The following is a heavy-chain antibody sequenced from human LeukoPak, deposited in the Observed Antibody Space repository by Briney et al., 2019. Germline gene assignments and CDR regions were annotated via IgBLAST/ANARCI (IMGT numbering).Heavy chain of an antibody. V-gene: IGHV4-38-2*01. CDR1: GYSISSGHY. CDR3: AGFTPAVDY. J-gene: IGHJ4*02. CDR2: IYHSGGT. Sequence: PSETLSLTCAVSGYSISSGHYWGWIRQPPGKGLEWIGSIYHSGGTYYNPSLKSRVTISLDTSKNQFSLKMKSVTAADTAVYYCAGFTPAVDYCSQGTLVTVSS. D-gene: IGHD3-10*01.